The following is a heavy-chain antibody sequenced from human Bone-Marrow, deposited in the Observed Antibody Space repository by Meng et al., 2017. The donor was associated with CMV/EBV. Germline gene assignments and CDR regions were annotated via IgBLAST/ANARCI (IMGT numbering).Heavy chain of an antibody. CDR3: AKVFLRWVSDAFDI. J-gene: IGHJ3*02. CDR2: IRYDGSNK. V-gene: IGHV3-30*02. CDR1: GFTFGDYA. D-gene: IGHD3-10*02. Sequence: GESLKISCTASGFTFGDYAMSWVRQAPGKGLEWVAFIRYDGSNKYYADSVKGRFTISRDNSKNTLYLQMNSLRAEDTAVYYCAKVFLRWVSDAFDIWGQGTMVTVSS.